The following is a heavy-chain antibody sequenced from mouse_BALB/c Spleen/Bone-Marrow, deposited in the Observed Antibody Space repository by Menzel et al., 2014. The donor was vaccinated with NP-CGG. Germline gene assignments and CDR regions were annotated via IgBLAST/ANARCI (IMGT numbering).Heavy chain of an antibody. D-gene: IGHD2-4*01. CDR2: ISSGGSYT. CDR1: GFTFSSYT. J-gene: IGHJ2*01. Sequence: EVQVVESGGGLVKPGGSLKLSCAVSGFTFSSYTMSWVRQTPEKRLEWVATISSGGSYTYYSDSVKGRFTISRDNAKNTLYLQMSSLKSEDTAMYYCTSMITRGYCFDYWGQGTTLTVSS. CDR3: TSMITRGYCFDY. V-gene: IGHV5-6-4*01.